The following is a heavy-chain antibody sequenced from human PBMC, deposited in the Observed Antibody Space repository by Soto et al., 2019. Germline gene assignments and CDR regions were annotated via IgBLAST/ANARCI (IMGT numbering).Heavy chain of an antibody. V-gene: IGHV3-23*01. CDR2: ISGSGGSI. CDR3: SGGGPGYSHQPPRLDL. CDR1: GFTFGIYA. Sequence: GGSLRLSCAASGFTFGIYAMSWVRQAPGKGLEWVSSISGSGGSIYYAHSVKGRFTISRDKTKNTLDLQMNSLRAEDTAVYHWSGGGPGYSHQPPRLDLRGQGTLVNRSS. J-gene: IGHJ4*02. D-gene: IGHD5-12*01.